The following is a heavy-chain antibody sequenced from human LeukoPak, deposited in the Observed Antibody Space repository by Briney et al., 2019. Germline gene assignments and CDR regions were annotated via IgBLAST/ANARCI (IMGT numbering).Heavy chain of an antibody. CDR3: AKDIYCSGGSCYSYMDV. V-gene: IGHV3-9*01. CDR2: ISWNSGSI. J-gene: IGHJ6*03. Sequence: GRSLRLSCAASGFTFDDYAMHWVWQAPGKGLEWVSGISWNSGSIGYADSVKGRFTISRDNAKNSLYLQMNSLRAEDTALYYCAKDIYCSGGSCYSYMDVWGKGTTVTVSS. D-gene: IGHD2-15*01. CDR1: GFTFDDYA.